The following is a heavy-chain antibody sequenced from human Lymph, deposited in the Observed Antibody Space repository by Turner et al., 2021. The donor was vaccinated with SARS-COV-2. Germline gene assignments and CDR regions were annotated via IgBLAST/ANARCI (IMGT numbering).Heavy chain of an antibody. CDR2: ISYDGSNK. J-gene: IGHJ4*02. Sequence: QVQLVESGGCVVQPGRSLRLPCAASGFTFSSYAMHWVRQAPGKGLEWVALISYDGSNKYYADSVKGRFTISRDNSKNTLYLQMNSLRAEDTAVYYCAREMGAGSDYWGQGTLVTVSS. D-gene: IGHD3-10*01. CDR1: GFTFSSYA. V-gene: IGHV3-30*04. CDR3: AREMGAGSDY.